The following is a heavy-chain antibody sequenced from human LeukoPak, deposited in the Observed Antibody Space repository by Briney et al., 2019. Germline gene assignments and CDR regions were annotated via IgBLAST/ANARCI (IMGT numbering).Heavy chain of an antibody. CDR2: ITDSGGDT. V-gene: IGHV3-23*01. J-gene: IGHJ4*02. CDR3: AKVYSSSSF. Sequence: PGGSLRLSCAVSGFTFSNYAMSWVRQAPGKGLEWFSAITDSGGDTYYGDSVKGRFTISRDNSKNTLYLQMNSLRAEDTAVYYCAKVYSSSSFWGQGTLVTVSS. CDR1: GFTFSNYA. D-gene: IGHD6-6*01.